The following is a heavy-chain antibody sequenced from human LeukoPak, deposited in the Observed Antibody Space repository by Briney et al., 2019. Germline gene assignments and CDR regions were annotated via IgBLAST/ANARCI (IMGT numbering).Heavy chain of an antibody. D-gene: IGHD3-10*01. CDR2: IYYSGST. Sequence: SETLSLTCTVSGGSICSYYWSWVRRPPGKGLEWIGYIYYSGSTNYNPSLKSRVTISVDTSKNQFSLKLSSVTAADTALYYRARDRRGSGSSWYYYYYRDVWGKGTTVTIPS. V-gene: IGHV4-59*12. J-gene: IGHJ6*03. CDR3: ARDRRGSGSSWYYYYYRDV. CDR1: GGSICSYY.